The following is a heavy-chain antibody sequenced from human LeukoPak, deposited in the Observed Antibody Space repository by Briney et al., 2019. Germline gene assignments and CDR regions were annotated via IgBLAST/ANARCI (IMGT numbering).Heavy chain of an antibody. D-gene: IGHD2-2*02. J-gene: IGHJ4*02. V-gene: IGHV1-8*03. CDR2: MNPNSGNT. Sequence: ASVKVSCMASGYTFTSYDIKWVRQATGQGLEGMGWMNPNSGNTGYAQKFQGRVTITRNTSISTAYMELSSLRSEDTAVYYCARLNQLLYRVRYFDYWGQGTLVTVSS. CDR1: GYTFTSYD. CDR3: ARLNQLLYRVRYFDY.